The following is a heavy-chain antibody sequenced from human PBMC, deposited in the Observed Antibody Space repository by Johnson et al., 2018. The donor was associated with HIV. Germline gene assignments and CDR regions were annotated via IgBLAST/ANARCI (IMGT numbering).Heavy chain of an antibody. J-gene: IGHJ3*02. V-gene: IGHV3-7*02. D-gene: IGHD6-6*01. CDR1: GFTFSSYW. CDR2: IKQDGSEK. Sequence: VQLVESGGGVVQPGRSLRLSCAASGFTFSSYWMSWVRQAPGKGLEWVANIKQDGSEKYYVDSVKGRFTVSRDNSKNTLYLQMNSLRAEDTAVYYCARAGSSSSGPRAFDIWGQGTMVTVSS. CDR3: ARAGSSSSGPRAFDI.